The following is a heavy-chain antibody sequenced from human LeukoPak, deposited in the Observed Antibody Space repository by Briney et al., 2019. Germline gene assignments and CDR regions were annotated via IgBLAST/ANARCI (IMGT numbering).Heavy chain of an antibody. Sequence: SETLSLTCTVSGGSISSYYWSWIRQPPGKGLEWIGYIYYSGSTNHNPSLKSRVTISVDTSKNQFSLKLSSVTAADTAVYYCARAVGATGGKPFDYWGQGTLVTVSS. J-gene: IGHJ4*02. CDR3: ARAVGATGGKPFDY. D-gene: IGHD1-26*01. CDR1: GGSISSYY. V-gene: IGHV4-59*01. CDR2: IYYSGST.